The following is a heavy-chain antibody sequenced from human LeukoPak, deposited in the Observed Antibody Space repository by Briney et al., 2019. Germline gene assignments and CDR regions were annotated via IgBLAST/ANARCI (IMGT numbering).Heavy chain of an antibody. CDR3: ASNTATVFDY. CDR1: GDFITAYY. D-gene: IGHD2-21*02. CDR2: VYYSGST. V-gene: IGHV4-59*01. Sequence: PSETLSLTCTVSGDFITAYYWSWIRQPPGKGLKWIGYVYYSGSTEYNPSLRSRVTMSLEMSKHQFSLNLTSVTAADTAVYYCASNTATVFDYWGQGALVTVSS. J-gene: IGHJ4*02.